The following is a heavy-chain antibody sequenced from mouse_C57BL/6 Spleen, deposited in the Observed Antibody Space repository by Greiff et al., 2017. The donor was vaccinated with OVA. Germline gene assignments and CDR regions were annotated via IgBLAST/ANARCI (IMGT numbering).Heavy chain of an antibody. CDR2: IDPNSGGT. D-gene: IGHD2-4*01. Sequence: VQLQQPGAELVKPGASVKLSCKASGYTFTSYWMHWVKQRPGRGLEWIGRIDPNSGGTKYNEKFKSKATLTVDKPSSTAYRQLSSLTSEDSAVYYCAREEEYDYDRKAFAYWGQGTLVTVSA. J-gene: IGHJ3*01. CDR3: AREEEYDYDRKAFAY. V-gene: IGHV1-72*01. CDR1: GYTFTSYW.